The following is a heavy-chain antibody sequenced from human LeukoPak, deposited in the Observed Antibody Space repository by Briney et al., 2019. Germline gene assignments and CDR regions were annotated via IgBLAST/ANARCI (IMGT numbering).Heavy chain of an antibody. CDR2: ISGSGGIT. D-gene: IGHD4-17*01. CDR3: ASQRAGYGDYLGQRDY. Sequence: GGSLRLSCAASGFTFSSYAMSWVRQAPGKGLEWVSAISGSGGITYYADSVKGRFTISRDNSKNTLCLQMNSLRAEDTAVYYCASQRAGYGDYLGQRDYWGQGTLVTVSS. CDR1: GFTFSSYA. V-gene: IGHV3-23*01. J-gene: IGHJ4*02.